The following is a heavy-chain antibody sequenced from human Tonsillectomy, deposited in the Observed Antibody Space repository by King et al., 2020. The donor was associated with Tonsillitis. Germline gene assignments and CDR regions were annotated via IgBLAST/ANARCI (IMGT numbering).Heavy chain of an antibody. J-gene: IGHJ4*02. D-gene: IGHD3-10*01. Sequence: QLVQSGAEVKKPGSSVKVSCKASGGTFSSYAISWVRQAPGQGLEWMGRIIPILCIANYAQKFQGRVTITADKSTSTAYMELSSLRSEDTAVYYCASITMVRGVQFDYWGQGTLVTVSS. CDR2: IIPILCIA. CDR3: ASITMVRGVQFDY. CDR1: GGTFSSYA. V-gene: IGHV1-69*04.